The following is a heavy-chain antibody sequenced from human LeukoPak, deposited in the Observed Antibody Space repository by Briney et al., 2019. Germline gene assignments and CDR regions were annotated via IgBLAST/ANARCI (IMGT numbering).Heavy chain of an antibody. J-gene: IGHJ4*02. D-gene: IGHD6-13*01. CDR2: ISSSSSYI. Sequence: KPGGSLRLSCAASGFTFSSYSMNWVRQAPGKGREWVSSISSSSSYIYYADSVKGRFTISRDNAKNSLYLQMNSLRAEDTAVYYCARGSGQLVQFFDYWGQGTLVTVSS. CDR1: GFTFSSYS. CDR3: ARGSGQLVQFFDY. V-gene: IGHV3-21*01.